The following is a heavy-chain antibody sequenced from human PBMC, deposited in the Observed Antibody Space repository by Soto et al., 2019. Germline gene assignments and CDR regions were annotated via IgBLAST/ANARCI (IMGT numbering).Heavy chain of an antibody. V-gene: IGHV1-3*01. Sequence: QVQLVQSGAEVKKPGASVKVSCKASGYTFTNYAMHWVRQAPGQRLEWMGWINAGNGNTKYSQKFQGRVTITRDTSRSTAYRGAGSLRSDDTAVDYCGRGSGLNWFDPWGQGTLVTVSS. CDR3: GRGSGLNWFDP. CDR1: GYTFTNYA. D-gene: IGHD3-10*01. CDR2: INAGNGNT. J-gene: IGHJ5*02.